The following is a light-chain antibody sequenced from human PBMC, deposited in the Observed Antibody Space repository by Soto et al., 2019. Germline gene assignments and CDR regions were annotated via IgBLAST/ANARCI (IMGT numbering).Light chain of an antibody. V-gene: IGKV1-39*01. CDR2: SAS. CDR3: QQTFNTPHT. J-gene: IGKJ2*01. Sequence: DIQMTQSPTSLSASVGDTVTISCRASQTVSSYLNWYQQQPGKAPKLLIYSASTLQTGVPSRFSGSGFGTDYTLTISSLQPADFATYYCQQTFNTPHTFGQGTKVDI. CDR1: QTVSSY.